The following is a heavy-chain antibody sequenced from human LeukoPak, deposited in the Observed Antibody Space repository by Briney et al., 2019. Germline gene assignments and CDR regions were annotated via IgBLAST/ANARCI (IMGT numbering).Heavy chain of an antibody. Sequence: ASVQVSCKASGYTFTSYYMHWVRQAPGQGLEWMGIINPSGGRTSYAQKFQGRVTMTRDTSTSTVYMELSSLRSEDTAVYYCTRAKEDTGTSYDYWGQGTLVTVSS. CDR1: GYTFTSYY. CDR3: TRAKEDTGTSYDY. CDR2: INPSGGRT. V-gene: IGHV1-46*01. D-gene: IGHD1/OR15-1a*01. J-gene: IGHJ4*02.